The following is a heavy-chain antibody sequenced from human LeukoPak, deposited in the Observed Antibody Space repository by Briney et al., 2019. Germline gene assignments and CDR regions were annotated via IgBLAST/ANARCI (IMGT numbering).Heavy chain of an antibody. Sequence: GGSLRLSCAASGFTFSGYSMNWVRQAPGKGLEWVSYISSSGSTIYYADSVKGRFTISRDNAKNSLYLQMSSLRAEDTAVYYCTRVRVVVPSAFDYCDFWGQGTLVTVSS. J-gene: IGHJ4*02. V-gene: IGHV3-48*01. CDR3: TRVRVVVPSAFDYCDF. CDR2: ISSSGSTI. D-gene: IGHD2-2*01. CDR1: GFTFSGYS.